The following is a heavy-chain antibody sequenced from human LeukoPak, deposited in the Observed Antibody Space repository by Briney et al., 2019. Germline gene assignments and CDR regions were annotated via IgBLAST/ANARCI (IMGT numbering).Heavy chain of an antibody. V-gene: IGHV4-31*03. CDR1: GGSISSGGYY. CDR3: ARDYCSSTSCYGWFDP. Sequence: PSQTPSLTCTVSGGSISSGGYYWSWIRQHPGKGLEWIGYIYYSGSTYYNPSLKSRVTISVDTSKNQFSLKLSSVTAADTAVYYCARDYCSSTSCYGWFDPWGQGTLVTVSS. J-gene: IGHJ5*02. CDR2: IYYSGST. D-gene: IGHD2-2*01.